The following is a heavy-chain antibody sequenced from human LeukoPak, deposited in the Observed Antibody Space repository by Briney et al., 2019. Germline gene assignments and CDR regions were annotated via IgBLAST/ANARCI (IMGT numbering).Heavy chain of an antibody. J-gene: IGHJ4*02. Sequence: PSETLSLTCTVSGGSFSNFYWSWIRQSPGRGLEWIGYIVFSGATNYNPSLRSRATISADTSKNQFSLRLTSVTASDTAVYYCARDVNYWGQRTLVTVSS. V-gene: IGHV4-59*01. CDR2: IVFSGAT. CDR1: GGSFSNFY. CDR3: ARDVNY.